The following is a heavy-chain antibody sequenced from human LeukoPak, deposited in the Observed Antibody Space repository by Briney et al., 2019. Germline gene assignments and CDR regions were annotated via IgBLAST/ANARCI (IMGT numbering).Heavy chain of an antibody. CDR1: GFTFTIHW. J-gene: IGHJ4*02. CDR3: AKEEWYSFDN. V-gene: IGHV3-7*01. Sequence: GGSLRLSCEVSGFTFTIHWVSWVRQAPGKGLEWVAKINPDGNEKSYVDSVKGRFTISRDNAKNSLYLQMNNLRAEDTAMYYCAKEEWYSFDNWGQGYLVTVSS. D-gene: IGHD1-1*01. CDR2: INPDGNEK.